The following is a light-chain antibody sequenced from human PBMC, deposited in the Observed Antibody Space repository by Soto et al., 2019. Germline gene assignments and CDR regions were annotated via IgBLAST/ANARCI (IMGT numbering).Light chain of an antibody. Sequence: ETVMTQSPAVLSVSPGERATLSCRASQSVDSRLAWYQQKPGQAPRLLIYGASTRATGIPARFSGSGSGTEYTITISSLQSADSAIYYCQQLSDSPPERTFGQGTKVEVK. V-gene: IGKV3-15*01. CDR3: QQLSDSPPERT. J-gene: IGKJ1*01. CDR2: GAS. CDR1: QSVDSR.